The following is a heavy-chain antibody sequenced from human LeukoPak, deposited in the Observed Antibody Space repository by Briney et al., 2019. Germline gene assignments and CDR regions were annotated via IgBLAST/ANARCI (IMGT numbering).Heavy chain of an antibody. D-gene: IGHD6-13*01. V-gene: IGHV1-2*02. CDR1: GYTFTGYY. CDR2: INPNSGGT. CDR3: ARTGYSSSYRFTGDY. Sequence: ASVKVSCKASGYTFTGYYMRWVRQAPGQGLEWMGWINPNSGGTKYAQKFQGRVTMTRDTSISTAYMELSRLRSDDTAVYYCARTGYSSSYRFTGDYWGQGTLVTVSS. J-gene: IGHJ4*02.